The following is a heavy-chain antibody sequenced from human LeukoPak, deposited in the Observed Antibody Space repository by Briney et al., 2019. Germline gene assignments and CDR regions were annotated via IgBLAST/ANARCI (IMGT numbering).Heavy chain of an antibody. CDR1: GDSISSGSYY. Sequence: SETLSLTCTVSGDSISSGSYYWSWIRQPAEKGLEWIGRIYTNGDTKYNPSLKSRVTISMDTSKNQFSLKLSSVTAADTAVYFCASPPPEPQAYYYYMDIWGKGTTVTVSS. V-gene: IGHV4-61*02. CDR3: ASPPPEPQAYYYYMDI. CDR2: IYTNGDT. J-gene: IGHJ6*03.